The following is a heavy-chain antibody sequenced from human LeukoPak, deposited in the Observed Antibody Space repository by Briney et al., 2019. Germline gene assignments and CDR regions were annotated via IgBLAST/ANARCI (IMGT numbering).Heavy chain of an antibody. J-gene: IGHJ4*02. V-gene: IGHV4-31*03. CDR3: ARDVNSGYDFLRGNFDY. CDR1: RVTISSVGYY. Sequence: ASRTLCLSCTVSRVTISSVGYYGSGIRHPPGKGLGWMGDIYYSGSTYYNPSLKSRVTISVDTSKNQFSLKLNSVTAADTAVYYCARDVNSGYDFLRGNFDYWGQGTLVTVSS. CDR2: IYYSGST. D-gene: IGHD5-12*01.